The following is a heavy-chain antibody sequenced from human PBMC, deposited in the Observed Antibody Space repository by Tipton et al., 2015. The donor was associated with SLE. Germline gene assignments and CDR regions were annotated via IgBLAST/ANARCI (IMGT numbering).Heavy chain of an antibody. Sequence: LSLTCTVSGGSISSYYWSWIRQPPGKGLEWIGYIYYSGSTNYNPSLKSRVTISVDTSKNQFSLKLSSVTAADTAVYYCARHYGGSYNFDYWGQGTLVTVSS. CDR3: ARHYGGSYNFDY. J-gene: IGHJ4*02. CDR1: GGSISSYY. CDR2: IYYSGST. V-gene: IGHV4-59*08. D-gene: IGHD1-26*01.